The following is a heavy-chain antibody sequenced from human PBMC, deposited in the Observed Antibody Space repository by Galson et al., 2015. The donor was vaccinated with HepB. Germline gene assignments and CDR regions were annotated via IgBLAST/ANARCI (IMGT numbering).Heavy chain of an antibody. V-gene: IGHV3-11*01. Sequence: SLRLSCAASGFSFSDYYMTWIRQAPGKGLEWVSYITNSGTTIYYADSVKGRFTISRDNAKNSLYLQMNSLRAEDAALYYCVRFGYYDTSGYWSDGMDVWGQGTTVTVSS. D-gene: IGHD3-22*01. CDR2: ITNSGTTI. CDR3: VRFGYYDTSGYWSDGMDV. CDR1: GFSFSDYY. J-gene: IGHJ6*02.